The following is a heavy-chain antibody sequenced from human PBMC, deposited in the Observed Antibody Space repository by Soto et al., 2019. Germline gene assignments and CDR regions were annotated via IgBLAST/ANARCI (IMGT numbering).Heavy chain of an antibody. CDR3: AREKGSSWHGAFDI. CDR1: GGSVSSGPYY. J-gene: IGHJ3*02. V-gene: IGHV4-61*01. CDR2: IYNSGST. D-gene: IGHD6-13*01. Sequence: SETLSLTCSVSGGSVSSGPYYWSWIRQSPGKRLERIGYIYNSGSTKYNPSLKGRVIISVDTSENQVSLKLSSVTAEDTAVYYCAREKGSSWHGAFDIWGQGTMVTVSS.